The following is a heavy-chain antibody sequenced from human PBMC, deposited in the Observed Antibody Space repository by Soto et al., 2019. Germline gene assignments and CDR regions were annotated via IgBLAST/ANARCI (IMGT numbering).Heavy chain of an antibody. V-gene: IGHV3-33*01. Sequence: QVQLVESGGGVVQPGRSLRLSCAASGFTFSSYGMHWVRQAPGKGLEWVAVIWYDRSNKYYADSVKGRFTISRDNSKNTLYLQMNSLRAEDTAVYYCARELGYCSSTSCGIDYWGQGTLVTVSS. CDR2: IWYDRSNK. D-gene: IGHD2-2*01. CDR1: GFTFSSYG. J-gene: IGHJ4*02. CDR3: ARELGYCSSTSCGIDY.